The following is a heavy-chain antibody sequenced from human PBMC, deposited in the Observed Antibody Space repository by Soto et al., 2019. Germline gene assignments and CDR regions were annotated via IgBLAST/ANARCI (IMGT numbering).Heavy chain of an antibody. Sequence: ASVKVSCKASGYTFISYAIHWVRQAPGQRLEWMGWINAGNGNTKYSQKLQGRVTITRDKSTSTAYMELSSLRSEDTAVYYCARDQGVVTAYYYYGMDVWGQGTTVTVSS. J-gene: IGHJ6*02. CDR2: INAGNGNT. CDR3: ARDQGVVTAYYYYGMDV. CDR1: GYTFISYA. D-gene: IGHD3-3*01. V-gene: IGHV1-3*01.